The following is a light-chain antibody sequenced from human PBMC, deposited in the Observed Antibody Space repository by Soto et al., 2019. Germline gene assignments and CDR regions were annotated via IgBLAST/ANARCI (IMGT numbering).Light chain of an antibody. V-gene: IGKV3-15*01. CDR2: DAS. J-gene: IGKJ1*01. CDR3: QQFNNWPRT. CDR1: QSVDIN. Sequence: EIVLTQSPSTLSVSPWERFALSFMASQSVDINLAWYQQKPGQAPRLLIYDASTRATGIPARFSGSGSGTEFTLTISSLQSEDFAVYYCQQFNNWPRTFGQGTKVDIK.